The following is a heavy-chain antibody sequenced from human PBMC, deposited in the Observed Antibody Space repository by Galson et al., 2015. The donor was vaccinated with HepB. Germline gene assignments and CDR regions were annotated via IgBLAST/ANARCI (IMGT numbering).Heavy chain of an antibody. CDR2: IYYSGST. V-gene: IGHV4-59*01. D-gene: IGHD5-24*01. J-gene: IGHJ6*03. Sequence: LRLSCAASGFTFSSYAMHWIRQPPGKGLEWIGYIYYSGSTNYNPSLKSRVTISVDTSKNQFSLKLSSVTAADTAVYYCARGWRARDYYYYYMDVWGKGTTVTVSS. CDR3: ARGWRARDYYYYYMDV. CDR1: GFTFSSYA.